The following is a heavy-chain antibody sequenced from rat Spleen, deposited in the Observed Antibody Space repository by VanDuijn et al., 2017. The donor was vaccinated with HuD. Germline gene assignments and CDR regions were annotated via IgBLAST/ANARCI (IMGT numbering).Heavy chain of an antibody. J-gene: IGHJ3*01. D-gene: IGHD1-2*01. CDR1: GFTFSSFA. CDR2: ISNDGGNT. CDR3: TRALSIAAGYWFAY. Sequence: EVKLVESGGGLVQPGRSLKLSCAASGFTFSSFAMAWVRQAPTKGLEWVASISNDGGNTYYRDSVKGRFTISRDNAKSTLYLQMNSLRSEDTATYYCTRALSIAAGYWFAYWGQGTLVTVSS. V-gene: IGHV5-46*01.